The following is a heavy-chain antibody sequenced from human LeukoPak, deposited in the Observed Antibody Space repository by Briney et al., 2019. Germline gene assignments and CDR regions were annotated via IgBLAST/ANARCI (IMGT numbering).Heavy chain of an antibody. CDR2: ISSSSSYI. D-gene: IGHD3-16*01. Sequence: GGSLRLSCAASGFTFSSYAMSWVRQAPGKGLEWVSSISSSSSYIYYADSVKGRFTISRDNAKNSQYLQMNSLRAEDTAVYYCAREEGAPDAFDIWGQGTMVTVSS. CDR3: AREEGAPDAFDI. CDR1: GFTFSSYA. V-gene: IGHV3-21*01. J-gene: IGHJ3*02.